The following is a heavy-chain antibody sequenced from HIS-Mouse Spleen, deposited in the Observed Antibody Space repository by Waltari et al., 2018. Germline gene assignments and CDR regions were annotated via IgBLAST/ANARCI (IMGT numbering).Heavy chain of an antibody. CDR1: GYTFTGYY. Sequence: QVQLVQSGAEVKKPGASVKVSCKASGYTFTGYYMHWVRQAPGQGLEGMGWINPNSGGKNYAQKFQGRVTMTRDTSISTAYMELSRLRSDDTAVYYCARVGLGIAFDIWGQGTMVTVSS. V-gene: IGHV1-2*02. CDR2: INPNSGGK. CDR3: ARVGLGIAFDI. D-gene: IGHD7-27*01. J-gene: IGHJ3*02.